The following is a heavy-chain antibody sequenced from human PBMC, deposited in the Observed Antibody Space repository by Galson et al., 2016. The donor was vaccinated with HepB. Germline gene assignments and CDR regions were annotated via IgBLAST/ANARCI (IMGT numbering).Heavy chain of an antibody. CDR2: ISSSGSYI. CDR1: GFTFSDYY. D-gene: IGHD5-24*01. Sequence: SLRLSCAASGFTFSDYYMNWIRQAPGKGLEWVSYISSSGSYIYYADSVKGRFTISRDNAKNSLYLQMDSLRAEDTAVYYCGGYNDYKAYDYWGQGTLVTVSS. J-gene: IGHJ4*02. V-gene: IGHV3-11*01. CDR3: GGYNDYKAYDY.